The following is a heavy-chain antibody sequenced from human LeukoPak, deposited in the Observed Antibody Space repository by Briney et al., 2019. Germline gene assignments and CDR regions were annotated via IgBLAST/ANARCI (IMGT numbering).Heavy chain of an antibody. CDR2: IIPIFGTA. Sequence: VRVSCKASGGTFIIYTISWGRQGPGQGGGWVGGIIPIFGTANYAQKFQGRVTITADKSTSTAYMELSSLRSEDTAVYYCARGLTEMAIAPVLGWGQGTLVTVSS. CDR3: ARGLTEMAIAPVLG. J-gene: IGHJ4*02. V-gene: IGHV1-69*13. D-gene: IGHD5-24*01. CDR1: GGTFIIYT.